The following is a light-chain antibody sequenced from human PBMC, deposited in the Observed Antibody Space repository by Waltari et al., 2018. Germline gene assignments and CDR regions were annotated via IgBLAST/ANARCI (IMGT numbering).Light chain of an antibody. CDR2: AAS. Sequence: DIQMTQSPSSLSASVGDRITITCRAGQTISGYLNWYQQKSVIAPKLLIYAASSLQSGVPSRFSGSGSGTDFTLTINSLQPEDSATYYCQQSYTTPWTFGQGTKVEVK. J-gene: IGKJ1*01. V-gene: IGKV1-39*01. CDR3: QQSYTTPWT. CDR1: QTISGY.